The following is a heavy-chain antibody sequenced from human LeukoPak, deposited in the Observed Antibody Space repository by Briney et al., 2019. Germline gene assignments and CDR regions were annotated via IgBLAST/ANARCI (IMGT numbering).Heavy chain of an antibody. V-gene: IGHV1-2*02. CDR2: INPNSGGT. D-gene: IGHD6-19*01. J-gene: IGHJ4*02. CDR3: ARDRRSNSGWSVGGPDY. Sequence: ASVKVSCKASGYIFTGYYVHWVRQAPGQGLEWMGWINPNSGGTNYAQKFQGSVTMTRDTSISTAYMELRRLYSDDTAVYYCARDRRSNSGWSVGGPDYWGQGTLVTVSS. CDR1: GYIFTGYY.